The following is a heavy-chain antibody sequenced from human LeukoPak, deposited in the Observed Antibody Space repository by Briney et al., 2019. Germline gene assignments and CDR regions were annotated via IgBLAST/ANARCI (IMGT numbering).Heavy chain of an antibody. CDR1: GYSFTSYW. CDR2: IDPSDSYT. J-gene: IGHJ5*02. D-gene: IGHD1-26*01. V-gene: IGHV5-10-1*01. CDR3: ARRVGATGWFDP. Sequence: GGSLKISCKGSGYSFTSYWISWVRQMPGKGLEWMGRIDPSDSYTNYSPSFQGHVTISADKSISTAYLQWSSLKASDTAMYYCARRVGATGWFDPWGQGTLVTVSS.